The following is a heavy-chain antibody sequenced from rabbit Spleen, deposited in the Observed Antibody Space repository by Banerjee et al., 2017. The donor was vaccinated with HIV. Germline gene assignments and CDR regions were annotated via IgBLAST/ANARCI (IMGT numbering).Heavy chain of an antibody. CDR3: ARDLAGAIGWNFYL. J-gene: IGHJ4*01. CDR1: GVSFSDRDV. Sequence: QSLEESGGDLVKPGASLTLTCSASGVSFSDRDVMCWVRQAPGKGLEWIACINTATGKPVYATWAKGRFTISTTSSTTVTLQMTSLTAADTATYFCARDLAGAIGWNFYLWGQGTLVTVS. CDR2: INTATGKP. D-gene: IGHD4-1*01. V-gene: IGHV1S40*01.